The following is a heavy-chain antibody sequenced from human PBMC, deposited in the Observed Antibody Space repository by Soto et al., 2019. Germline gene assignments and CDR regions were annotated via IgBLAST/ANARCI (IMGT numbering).Heavy chain of an antibody. J-gene: IGHJ4*02. D-gene: IGHD6-19*01. Sequence: SLETLSLTCTVSGGSISSGCYYWSWIRQHPGKGLEWIGEINHSGNTNYNPSLKSRVTISIDTSENNFSLNLNSVTAADTAVYYCARGPSLAQYSSGWYPVCLDFWGQGSLVTVSS. V-gene: IGHV4-31*03. CDR1: GGSISSGCYY. CDR2: INHSGNT. CDR3: ARGPSLAQYSSGWYPVCLDF.